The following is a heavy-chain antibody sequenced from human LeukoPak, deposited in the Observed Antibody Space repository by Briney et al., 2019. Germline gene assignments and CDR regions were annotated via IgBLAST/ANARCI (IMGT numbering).Heavy chain of an antibody. Sequence: GGSLRLSCAASGFTFSSYAMSWVRQAPGKGLEWVSAISGSGGSTYYADSVKGRFTISRDNSKNTLYLQMNSLRAEDTAVYSCAKGYCSSSSCFTRHSFVDYWDQGTLVTVSS. J-gene: IGHJ4*02. V-gene: IGHV3-23*01. D-gene: IGHD2-2*02. CDR2: ISGSGGST. CDR1: GFTFSSYA. CDR3: AKGYCSSSSCFTRHSFVDY.